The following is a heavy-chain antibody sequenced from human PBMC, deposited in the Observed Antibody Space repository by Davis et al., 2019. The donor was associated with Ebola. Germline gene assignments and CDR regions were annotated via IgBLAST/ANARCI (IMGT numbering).Heavy chain of an antibody. J-gene: IGHJ4*02. CDR3: AREVGETKLDQ. Sequence: SSVTVSRQASLCTFSSPTIIPARHLPGPGLAGLGRLIPVFGTTNYAQKFQGRVTLTADESTSTAYMELTNLRSDDTAVYYCAREVGETKLDQWGQGTLVTVSS. D-gene: IGHD1-26*01. V-gene: IGHV1-69*13. CDR1: LCTFSSPT. CDR2: LIPVFGTT.